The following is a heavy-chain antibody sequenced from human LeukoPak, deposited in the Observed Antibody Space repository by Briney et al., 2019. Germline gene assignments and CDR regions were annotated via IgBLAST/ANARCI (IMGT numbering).Heavy chain of an antibody. CDR1: GFNFNVYS. CDR2: ISSSGRTI. J-gene: IGHJ6*03. CDR3: AREYYFYHMDG. V-gene: IGHV3-48*01. Sequence: GGSLRLSCAASGFNFNVYSMTWVRQAPGKGLEWLSYISSSGRTIYYADSVKGRFSISRDNAKNSLFLHMDSLRVEDTAVYYCAREYYFYHMDGWGKGTTVTVSS.